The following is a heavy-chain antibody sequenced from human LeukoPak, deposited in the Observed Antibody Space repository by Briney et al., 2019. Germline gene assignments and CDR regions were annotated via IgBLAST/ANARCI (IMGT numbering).Heavy chain of an antibody. CDR3: AKSLMATITDFDY. V-gene: IGHV3-23*01. Sequence: GGSLRLSPAASGFTFSSYAMSWVRPAPGKGREGVSAIGGSGGSTYYVAAVKGRFTISRDNSKHTLYLQMKSLRAEDTAVYYCAKSLMATITDFDYWGQGTLVTASS. CDR1: GFTFSSYA. J-gene: IGHJ4*02. CDR2: IGGSGGST. D-gene: IGHD5-12*01.